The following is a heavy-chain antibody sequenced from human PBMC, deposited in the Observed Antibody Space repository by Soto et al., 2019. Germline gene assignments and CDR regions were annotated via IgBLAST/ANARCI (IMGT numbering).Heavy chain of an antibody. V-gene: IGHV3-30*03. CDR2: ISYDGSNK. D-gene: IGHD2-15*01. CDR3: ARGYCSGGSCYFDY. Sequence: QVQLVESGGGVVQPGRSLRLSCAASGFTFSSYGMHWVRQAPGKGLEWVAVISYDGSNKYYADSVKGRFTISRDNSKNTLNLQMNSLRAEDTAVYYCARGYCSGGSCYFDYWGQGTLVTVSS. J-gene: IGHJ4*02. CDR1: GFTFSSYG.